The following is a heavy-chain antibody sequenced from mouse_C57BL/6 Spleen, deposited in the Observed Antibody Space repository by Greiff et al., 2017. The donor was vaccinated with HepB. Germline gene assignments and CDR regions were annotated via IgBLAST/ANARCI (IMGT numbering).Heavy chain of an antibody. Sequence: VQLQQSGPELVKPGASVKISCKASGYAFRSSWMNWVKQRPGKGLEWIGRIYPGDGDTNYNGKFKGKATLTADKSSSTAYMQLSSLTSEDSAVYFCARDYDYYFDYWGQGTTLTVSS. CDR2: IYPGDGDT. J-gene: IGHJ2*01. V-gene: IGHV1-82*01. CDR3: ARDYDYYFDY. CDR1: GYAFRSSW. D-gene: IGHD1-1*01.